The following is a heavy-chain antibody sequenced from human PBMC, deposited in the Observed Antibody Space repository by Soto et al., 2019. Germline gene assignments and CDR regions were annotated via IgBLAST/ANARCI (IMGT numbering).Heavy chain of an antibody. CDR3: AKEPKYCSSTSCFDNWFDP. CDR2: ISGSGGST. D-gene: IGHD2-2*01. J-gene: IGHJ5*02. CDR1: GFTFSSYA. Sequence: PGGSLRLSCAASGFTFSSYAMSWVRQAPGKGLEWVSAISGSGGSTYYADSVKGRFTISRDNSKNTLYPQMNSLRAEDTAVYYCAKEPKYCSSTSCFDNWFDPWGQGTLVTVSS. V-gene: IGHV3-23*01.